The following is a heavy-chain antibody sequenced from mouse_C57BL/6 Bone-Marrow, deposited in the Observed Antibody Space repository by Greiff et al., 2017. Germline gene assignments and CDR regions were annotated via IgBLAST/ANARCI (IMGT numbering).Heavy chain of an antibody. CDR3: AKGYYYGSSYGYYAMDY. Sequence: VQLQQPGAELVRPGSSVKLSCKASGYTFPSYWMHWVKQRPIQGLEWIGNIDPSDSETHYNQKFKDKATLTVDKSSSTAYMQLSSLTSEDSAVYYCAKGYYYGSSYGYYAMDYWGQGTSVTVSA. D-gene: IGHD1-1*01. CDR2: IDPSDSET. CDR1: GYTFPSYW. V-gene: IGHV1-52*01. J-gene: IGHJ4*01.